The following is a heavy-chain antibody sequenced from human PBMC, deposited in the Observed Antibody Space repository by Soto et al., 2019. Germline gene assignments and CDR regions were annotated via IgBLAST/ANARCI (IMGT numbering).Heavy chain of an antibody. J-gene: IGHJ4*02. CDR1: GFTFGNDW. CDR3: TTDTAFYYYDSSGYYPADY. CDR2: IKSKTDGGTT. Sequence: EVQLVESGGGLVKPGGSLRLSCAASGFTFGNDWMNWVRQAPGKGLEWVGRIKSKTDGGTTDYAAPVKGRFTISRDDSKNTLYLQMNSLKTEDTAVYYCTTDTAFYYYDSSGYYPADYWGQGTLVTVSS. V-gene: IGHV3-15*07. D-gene: IGHD3-22*01.